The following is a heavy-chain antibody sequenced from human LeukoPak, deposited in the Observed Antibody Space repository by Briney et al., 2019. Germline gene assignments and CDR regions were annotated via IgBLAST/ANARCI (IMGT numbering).Heavy chain of an antibody. V-gene: IGHV1-58*02. D-gene: IGHD3-22*01. CDR3: AALVDYYDSSGYYVDY. J-gene: IGHJ4*02. CDR1: GFTFTRSA. CDR2: IVVGSGNT. Sequence: SVKVSCKASGFTFTRSAMQWVRRARGQRLEWIGWIVVGSGNTNYAQKFQERVTISRDMSTSTAYMELSSLRSEDTAVYYCAALVDYYDSSGYYVDYWGQGTLVTVSS.